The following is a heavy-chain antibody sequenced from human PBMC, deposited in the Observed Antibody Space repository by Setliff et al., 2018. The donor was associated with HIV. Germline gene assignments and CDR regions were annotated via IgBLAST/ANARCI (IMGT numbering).Heavy chain of an antibody. Sequence: AGGSLRLSCATSGFTFSDHWMSWVRQAPGKGLEWVANIKQDGSETYYVGSVKGRFTISRDNAKNSLYLQMGSLRAEDMAVYYCARDASISSPYDAFDIWGQGTMVTVSS. CDR3: ARDASISSPYDAFDI. CDR2: IKQDGSET. D-gene: IGHD6-6*01. V-gene: IGHV3-7*01. CDR1: GFTFSDHW. J-gene: IGHJ3*02.